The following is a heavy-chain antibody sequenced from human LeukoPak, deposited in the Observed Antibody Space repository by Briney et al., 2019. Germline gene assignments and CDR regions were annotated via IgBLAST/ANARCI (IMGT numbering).Heavy chain of an antibody. CDR1: GFTFSSYW. Sequence: GGSLRLSCAASGFTFSSYWMSWVRQAPGKGLEWVANIKQDGSEKYYVDSVEGRFTISRDNAKNSLYLQMNSLRAENTAVYYCARGGGYCTNGVCYREPFDYWGQGTLVTVSS. D-gene: IGHD2-8*01. CDR2: IKQDGSEK. J-gene: IGHJ4*02. CDR3: ARGGGYCTNGVCYREPFDY. V-gene: IGHV3-7*01.